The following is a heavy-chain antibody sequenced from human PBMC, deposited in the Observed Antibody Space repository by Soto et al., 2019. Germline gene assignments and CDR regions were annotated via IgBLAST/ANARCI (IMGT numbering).Heavy chain of an antibody. CDR2: ISAYNGNT. D-gene: IGHD3-22*01. Sequence: QVQLVQSGAEVKKPGASVKVSCKASGYTFTSYGISWVRQAPGQGLEWMGWISAYNGNTNYAQKLQGRVTMTKDTSTSAAYMELMSLRSDDTAVYYCARGPRNYYDRSGYFYPWGQGTLVTVSS. V-gene: IGHV1-18*01. J-gene: IGHJ4*02. CDR3: ARGPRNYYDRSGYFYP. CDR1: GYTFTSYG.